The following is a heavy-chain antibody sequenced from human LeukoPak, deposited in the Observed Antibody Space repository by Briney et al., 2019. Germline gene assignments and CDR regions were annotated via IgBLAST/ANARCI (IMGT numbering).Heavy chain of an antibody. CDR1: GGSISSGGYY. D-gene: IGHD3-16*02. CDR2: IYHSGST. Sequence: PSQTLSLTCTVSGGSISSGGYYWSWIRQPPGKGLEWIGYIYHSGSTNYNPSLKSRVTISVDTSKNQFSLKLSSVTAADTAVYYCARFSVGDYVWGSYRSYYFDYWGQGTLVTVSS. J-gene: IGHJ4*02. CDR3: ARFSVGDYVWGSYRSYYFDY. V-gene: IGHV4-30-2*02.